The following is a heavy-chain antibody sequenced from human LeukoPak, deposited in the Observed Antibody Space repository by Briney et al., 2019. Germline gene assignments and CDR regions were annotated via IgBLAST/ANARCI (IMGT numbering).Heavy chain of an antibody. V-gene: IGHV3-23*01. CDR2: ISGSGGST. D-gene: IGHD2-15*01. J-gene: IGHJ3*02. CDR3: AKPTRYCSGGSCYFPDAFDI. CDR1: GFTFSSYA. Sequence: GGSLRLSCAASGFTFSSYAMSWVRQAPGKGLEWVSAISGSGGSTYYADSVKGRLTISRDNSKNTLYLQMNSLRAEDTAVYYCAKPTRYCSGGSCYFPDAFDIWGQGTMVTVPS.